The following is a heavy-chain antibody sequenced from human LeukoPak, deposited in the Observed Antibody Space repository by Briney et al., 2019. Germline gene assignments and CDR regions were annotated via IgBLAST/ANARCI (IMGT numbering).Heavy chain of an antibody. CDR3: AKGHSAHGTGFDY. CDR1: GLTFSRFA. Sequence: PGGSLRLSCAASGLTFSRFAMSWVRHAPGKGLEWVSTISGSGDTTYYADSVKGRFTISRDNLKNTLYVEMNSLRVEDTAVYYCAKGHSAHGTGFDYWGQGTLVTVPS. J-gene: IGHJ4*02. CDR2: ISGSGDTT. V-gene: IGHV3-23*01. D-gene: IGHD1-1*01.